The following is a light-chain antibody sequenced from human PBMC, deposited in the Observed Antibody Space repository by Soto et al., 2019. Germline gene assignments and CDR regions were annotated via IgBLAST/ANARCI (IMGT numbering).Light chain of an antibody. J-gene: IGKJ5*01. CDR1: QVIVNY. V-gene: IGKV1-27*01. CDR3: QKYNSGLIT. CDR2: GAY. Sequence: DIQVTQSPSSVSASVGDRVTITCRASQVIVNYLAWYQQKPGKVPKLLIYGAYTLQSGVPSRFSGSGSGTDFTLTISSLQPEDVAIYYCQKYNSGLITFGQGTRLEIK.